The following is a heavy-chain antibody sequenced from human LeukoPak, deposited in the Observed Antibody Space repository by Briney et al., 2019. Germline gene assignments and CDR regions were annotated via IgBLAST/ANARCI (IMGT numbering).Heavy chain of an antibody. CDR2: ISSSGSTI. D-gene: IGHD4-17*01. CDR3: ARDGGDYVFDY. V-gene: IGHV3-48*03. Sequence: GGSLRLSCAASGFTFSSYEMNWVRQAPGKGLEWVSYISSSGSTIYYADSVKGRFTISRDNAKNSLYLQMNSLRAEHTAVYYCARDGGDYVFDYWGQGTLVTVSS. CDR1: GFTFSSYE. J-gene: IGHJ4*02.